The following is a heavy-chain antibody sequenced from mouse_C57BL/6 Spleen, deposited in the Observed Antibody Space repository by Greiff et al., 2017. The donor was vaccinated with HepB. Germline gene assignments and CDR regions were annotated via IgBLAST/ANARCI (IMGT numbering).Heavy chain of an antibody. D-gene: IGHD2-2*01. CDR1: GYAFSSYW. J-gene: IGHJ3*01. V-gene: IGHV1-80*01. Sequence: VKLMESGAELVKPGASVKISCKASGYAFSSYWMNWVKQRPGKGLEWIGQIYPGDGDTNYNGKFKGKATLTADKSSSTAYMQLSSLTSEDSAVYFCAIYYGYDVSFAYWGQGTLVTVSA. CDR2: IYPGDGDT. CDR3: AIYYGYDVSFAY.